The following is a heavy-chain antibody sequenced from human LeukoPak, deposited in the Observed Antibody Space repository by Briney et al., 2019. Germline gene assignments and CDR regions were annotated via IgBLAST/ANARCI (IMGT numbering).Heavy chain of an antibody. V-gene: IGHV3-30-3*01. J-gene: IGHJ4*02. CDR3: ARDGGEQLVGPFDY. Sequence: GGSLRLSCAASGFTFNNYAMHWVRQAPGKGLEWVAVKSYDGSNKYYADSVKGRFTISRDNSKNTLYLQMNSLRAEDTAVYYCARDGGEQLVGPFDYWGQGTLVTVSS. CDR2: KSYDGSNK. CDR1: GFTFNNYA. D-gene: IGHD6-6*01.